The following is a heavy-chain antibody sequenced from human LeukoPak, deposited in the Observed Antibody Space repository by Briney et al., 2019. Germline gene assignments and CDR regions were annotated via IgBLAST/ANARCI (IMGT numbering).Heavy chain of an antibody. D-gene: IGHD6-19*01. CDR1: GFTFSSYS. CDR2: ISSSSSTI. Sequence: GGSLRLSCAASGFTFSSYSMNWVRQAPGKGLEWVSYISSSSSTIYYADSVKGRFTISRDNAKNSLYLQMNSLRAEDTAVYYCASIRSGWYEDNWGQGTLVTVSS. J-gene: IGHJ4*02. CDR3: ASIRSGWYEDN. V-gene: IGHV3-48*01.